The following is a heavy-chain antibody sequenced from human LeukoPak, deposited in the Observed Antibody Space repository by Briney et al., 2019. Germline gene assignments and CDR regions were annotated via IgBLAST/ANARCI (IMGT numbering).Heavy chain of an antibody. CDR2: IIPIFGTA. Sequence: SVKVSCKASGGTFSSYAISWVRQAPGQGLEWMGGIIPIFGTANYAQKFQGRVTITADESTSTAYMELSSLRSEDTAVYYCARPLRFLEWLASPYYYGMDVWGQGTTVAVSS. V-gene: IGHV1-69*13. D-gene: IGHD3-3*01. CDR1: GGTFSSYA. J-gene: IGHJ6*02. CDR3: ARPLRFLEWLASPYYYGMDV.